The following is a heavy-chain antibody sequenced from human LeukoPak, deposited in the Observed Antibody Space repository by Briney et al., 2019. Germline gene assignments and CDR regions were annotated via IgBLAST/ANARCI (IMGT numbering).Heavy chain of an antibody. J-gene: IGHJ4*02. CDR3: ANTITMVREGIDY. CDR2: IYYSGST. Sequence: KPSETLSLTCTVSGGSISSSSYYWGWIRQPPGKGLEWIGSIYYSGSTYYNPSLKSRVTISVDTSKNQFSLKLSSVTAADTAVYYCANTITMVREGIDYWGQGTLVTVSS. V-gene: IGHV4-39*07. D-gene: IGHD3-10*01. CDR1: GGSISSSSYY.